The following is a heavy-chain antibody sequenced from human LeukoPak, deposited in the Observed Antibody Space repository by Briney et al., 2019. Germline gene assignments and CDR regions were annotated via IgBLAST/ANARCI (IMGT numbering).Heavy chain of an antibody. V-gene: IGHV3-30*03. D-gene: IGHD2-15*01. CDR2: ISHDGSNK. Sequence: GGSLRLSCAASGFSVSSNYVSWVRQAPGKGLEWLAVISHDGSNKYYADSVKGRFTISRDNSKNTLYLQMNSLRAEDTAVYYCAREGSGYYYYYYMDVWGKGTTVTVSS. CDR1: GFSVSSNY. J-gene: IGHJ6*03. CDR3: AREGSGYYYYYYMDV.